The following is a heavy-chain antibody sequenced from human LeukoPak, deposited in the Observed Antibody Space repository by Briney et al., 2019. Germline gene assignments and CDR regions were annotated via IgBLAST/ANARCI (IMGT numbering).Heavy chain of an antibody. J-gene: IGHJ4*02. Sequence: GGSLRLSCAASGFTFSSYSMNWVRQAPGEGLEWVSSISISSSYIYYADSVKGRFTISRDNAKNSLYLQMNSLRAEDTAVYYCARGIDGSGSYTLFDYWGQGTLVTVSS. CDR1: GFTFSSYS. CDR2: ISISSSYI. CDR3: ARGIDGSGSYTLFDY. D-gene: IGHD3-10*01. V-gene: IGHV3-21*01.